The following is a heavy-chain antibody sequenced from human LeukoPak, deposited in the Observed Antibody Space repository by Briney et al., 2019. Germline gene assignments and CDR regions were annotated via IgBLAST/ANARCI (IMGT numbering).Heavy chain of an antibody. CDR2: IYYSGST. V-gene: IGHV4-59*01. J-gene: IGHJ4*02. CDR1: GGSISSYY. D-gene: IGHD5-12*01. Sequence: SETLSLTCTVSGGSISSYYWSWTRQPPGKGLEWIGYIYYSGSTNYNPSLKSRVTISVDTSKNQFSLKLSSVTAADTAVYYCARDLRGYDYTAYFDYWGQGTLVTVSS. CDR3: ARDLRGYDYTAYFDY.